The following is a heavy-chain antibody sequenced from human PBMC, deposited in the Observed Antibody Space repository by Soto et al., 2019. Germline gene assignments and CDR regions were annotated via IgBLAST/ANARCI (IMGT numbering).Heavy chain of an antibody. CDR3: ATSYGSGSYKPSGGMDV. J-gene: IGHJ6*02. Sequence: KPSETLSLTCTVSGGSISSGDYYWSWIRQPPGKGLEWIGYIYYSGSTYYNPSLKSRVTISVDTSKNQFSLKLSSVTAADTAVYYCATSYGSGSYKPSGGMDVWGQGTTVTVSS. V-gene: IGHV4-30-4*01. CDR1: GGSISSGDYY. D-gene: IGHD3-10*01. CDR2: IYYSGST.